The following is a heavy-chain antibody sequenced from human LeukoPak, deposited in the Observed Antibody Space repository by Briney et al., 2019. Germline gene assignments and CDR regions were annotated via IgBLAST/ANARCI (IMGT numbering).Heavy chain of an antibody. J-gene: IGHJ4*02. CDR1: GYSISSGYY. V-gene: IGHV4-38-2*01. CDR2: IYHSGST. CDR3: ARGGDIVVVVAANAFDY. Sequence: SETLSLTCAVFGYSISSGYYWGWIRQPPGKGLEWIGSIYHSGSTYYNPSLKSRVTISVDTSKNQFSLKLSSVTAADTAVYYCARGGDIVVVVAANAFDYWGQGTLVTVSS. D-gene: IGHD2-15*01.